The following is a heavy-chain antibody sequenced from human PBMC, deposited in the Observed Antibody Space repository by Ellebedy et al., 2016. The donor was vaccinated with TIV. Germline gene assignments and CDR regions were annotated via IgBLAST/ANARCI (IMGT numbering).Heavy chain of an antibody. CDR1: GFTFSSYW. CDR3: ARDSGSGAFDI. CDR2: IRQDGSRV. Sequence: GESLKISCAASGFTFSSYWMTWVRQAPGKGLECVANIRQDGSRVNYVDSVKGRFTISRDNAKNSLHLQMNGLRAEDTAVYYCARDSGSGAFDIWGQGTLVTVSS. D-gene: IGHD3-10*01. J-gene: IGHJ3*02. V-gene: IGHV3-7*01.